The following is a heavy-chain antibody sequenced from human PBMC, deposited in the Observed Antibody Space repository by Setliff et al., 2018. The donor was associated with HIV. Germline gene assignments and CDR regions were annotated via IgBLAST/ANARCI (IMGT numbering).Heavy chain of an antibody. CDR2: ILSTGERT. CDR3: AKELAASGLGYFDS. D-gene: IGHD3-22*01. V-gene: IGHV3-23*01. CDR1: GFTFSNYA. Sequence: GGSLRLSCAASGFTFSNYAMSWVRQAPGEGLEWVPAILSTGERTFYADSVKGRFTISRDNSKNTVYLQMNSLRAEDTAEYYCAKELAASGLGYFDSWGRGILVTVSS. J-gene: IGHJ4*02.